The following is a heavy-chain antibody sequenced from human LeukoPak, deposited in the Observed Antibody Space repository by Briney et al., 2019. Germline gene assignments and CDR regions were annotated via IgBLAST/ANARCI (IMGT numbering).Heavy chain of an antibody. V-gene: IGHV3-74*01. J-gene: IGHJ6*02. CDR3: ARDPSDYSNYYYYGMDV. CDR2: INSDGSST. Sequence: GGSLRLSCAASGFTFSSYWMHRVRQAPGKGLVWVSRINSDGSSTSYADSVEGRFTISRDNAKNTLYLQMNSLRAEDTAVYYCARDPSDYSNYYYYGMDVWGQGTTVTVSS. CDR1: GFTFSSYW. D-gene: IGHD4-11*01.